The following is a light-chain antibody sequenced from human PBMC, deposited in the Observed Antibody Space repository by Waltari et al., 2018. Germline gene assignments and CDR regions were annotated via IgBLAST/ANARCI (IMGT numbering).Light chain of an antibody. J-gene: IGLJ1*01. CDR2: RNI. Sequence: QSVLTQPPSASATPGQRVTISCSGSRANLGRNFLSWYQQFPQTAPKLLIYRNIERPSGVPERFSASKSGTSASLVISGVRSEDEAIYYCASWDDSHYVFGPGTTVTVL. V-gene: IGLV1-47*01. CDR1: RANLGRNF. CDR3: ASWDDSHYV.